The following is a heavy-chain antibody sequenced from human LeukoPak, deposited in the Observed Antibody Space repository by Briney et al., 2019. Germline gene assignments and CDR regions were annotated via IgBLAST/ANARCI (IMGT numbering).Heavy chain of an antibody. CDR1: GFTFSSYG. CDR3: ATTYCSGASCAKRDFDY. J-gene: IGHJ4*02. V-gene: IGHV3-30*02. CDR2: IRYDGSNK. D-gene: IGHD2-15*01. Sequence: QPGGSLRLSCAASGFTFSSYGMHWVRQAPGKGLEWVAFIRYDGSNKYYADSVKGRFTISGDNSKNTLYLQMNSLRAEDTAVYYCATTYCSGASCAKRDFDYWGQGTLVTVSS.